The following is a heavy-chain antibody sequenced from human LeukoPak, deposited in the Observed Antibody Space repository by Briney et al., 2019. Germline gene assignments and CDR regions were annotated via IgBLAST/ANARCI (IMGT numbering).Heavy chain of an antibody. Sequence: SVKVSCEASGGTFSSYAISWVRQAPGQGLEWMGRIIPIFGTANYAQKFQGRVTIATDESTSTAYMELSSLRSEDTAVYYCARATLRFFFYFDYWGQGTLVTVSS. CDR2: IIPIFGTA. J-gene: IGHJ4*02. V-gene: IGHV1-69*05. CDR1: GGTFSSYA. CDR3: ARATLRFFFYFDY. D-gene: IGHD3-3*01.